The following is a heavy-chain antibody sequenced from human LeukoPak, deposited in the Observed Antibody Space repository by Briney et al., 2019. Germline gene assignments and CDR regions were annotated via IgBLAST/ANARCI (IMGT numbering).Heavy chain of an antibody. J-gene: IGHJ4*02. CDR3: AKDKGVWGDYNFDY. Sequence: GGSLRLSCAASGFTFSSYAMSWVRQAPGKGLEWVSAISGSGGSTYYADSVKGRFTISRDNSKNTLYLRMNSLRAEDTAVYYCAKDKGVWGDYNFDYWGQGTLVTVSS. V-gene: IGHV3-23*01. CDR1: GFTFSSYA. D-gene: IGHD4-17*01. CDR2: ISGSGGST.